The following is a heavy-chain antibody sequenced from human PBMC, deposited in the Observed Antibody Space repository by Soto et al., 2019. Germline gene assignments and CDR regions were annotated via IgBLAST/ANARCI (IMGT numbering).Heavy chain of an antibody. CDR3: AATVATIKGSYYFDY. CDR1: GGSISSYY. CDR2: IYYSGST. D-gene: IGHD5-12*01. Sequence: SETLSLTCTVSGGSISSYYWSWIRQPPGKGLEWIGYIYYSGSTNYNPSLKSRVTISVDTSKNQFSLKLSSVTAADTAVYYCAATVATIKGSYYFDYWGQGTLVTVSS. J-gene: IGHJ4*02. V-gene: IGHV4-59*08.